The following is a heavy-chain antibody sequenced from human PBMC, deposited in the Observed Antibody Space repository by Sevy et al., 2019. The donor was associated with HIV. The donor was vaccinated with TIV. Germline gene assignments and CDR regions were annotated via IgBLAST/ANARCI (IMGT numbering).Heavy chain of an antibody. J-gene: IGHJ3*02. V-gene: IGHV3-7*01. D-gene: IGHD6-19*01. CDR2: IKQDGSEK. CDR1: GFTFSSYW. CDR3: ASAPGISVAGIPHDAFDI. Sequence: GGSLRLSCAASGFTFSSYWMSWVRQAPGKGLEWVANIKQDGSEKYYVDSVKGRFTISRDNAKNSLYLQMNSLRAEDTAVYYCASAPGISVAGIPHDAFDIWGQGTMVTVSS.